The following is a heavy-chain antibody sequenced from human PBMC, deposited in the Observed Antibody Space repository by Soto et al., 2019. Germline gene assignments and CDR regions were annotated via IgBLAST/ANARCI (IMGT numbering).Heavy chain of an antibody. V-gene: IGHV3-23*01. D-gene: IGHD5-12*01. CDR2: ISGSGGST. CDR3: AKRVGSGYVFSVSYYYGMDV. Sequence: QPGGSLRLSCAASGFTFSSYAMSWVRQAPGKGLEWVSAISGSGGSTYYADSVKGRFTISRDNSKNTLYLQMNSLRAEDTAVYYCAKRVGSGYVFSVSYYYGMDVWGQGTTVTVSS. J-gene: IGHJ6*02. CDR1: GFTFSSYA.